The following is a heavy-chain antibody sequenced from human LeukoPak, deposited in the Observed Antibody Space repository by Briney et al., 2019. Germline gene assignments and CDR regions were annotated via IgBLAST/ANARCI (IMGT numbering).Heavy chain of an antibody. D-gene: IGHD6-19*01. CDR1: GFTFSSYW. Sequence: GGSLRLSCAASGFTFSSYWMHWVREAPGKGLGWVSRINSDGSSTSYADSVKGRFTISRDNAKNTLYLQMNSLRAEDTAVYYCARGWIGSRGEVIAVAESRVRVAGDYYHGMDVWGQGTTVTVSS. V-gene: IGHV3-74*01. CDR2: INSDGSST. J-gene: IGHJ6*02. CDR3: ARGWIGSRGEVIAVAESRVRVAGDYYHGMDV.